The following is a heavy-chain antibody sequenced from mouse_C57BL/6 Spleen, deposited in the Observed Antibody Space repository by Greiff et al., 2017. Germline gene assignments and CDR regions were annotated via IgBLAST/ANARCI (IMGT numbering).Heavy chain of an antibody. CDR1: GFTFSSYA. J-gene: IGHJ4*01. V-gene: IGHV5-4*01. CDR2: ISDGGSYT. Sequence: EVHLVESGGGLVKPGGSLKLSCAASGFTFSSYAMSWVRQTPEKRLEWVATISDGGSYTYYPDNVKGRFTISRDNAKNNLYLQMSHLKSEDTAMYYCARGPVSMDYWGQGTSVTVSS. CDR3: ARGPVSMDY.